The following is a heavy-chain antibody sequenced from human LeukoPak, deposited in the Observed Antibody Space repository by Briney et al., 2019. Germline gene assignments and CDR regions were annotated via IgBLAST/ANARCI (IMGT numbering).Heavy chain of an antibody. J-gene: IGHJ4*02. V-gene: IGHV3-53*01. CDR1: GFTVSNNY. CDR2: IYSGGST. Sequence: GGSLRLSCAASGFTVSNNYISWVRQAPGKVQEWVSGIYSGGSTKYADSVKARLTISRDNSKNTVYLQMNSLRADDTAVYYCARATLDNWGQGTLVTVSS. CDR3: ARATLDN.